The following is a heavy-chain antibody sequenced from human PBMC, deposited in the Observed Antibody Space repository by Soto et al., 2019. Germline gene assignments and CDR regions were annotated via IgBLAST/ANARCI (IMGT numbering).Heavy chain of an antibody. J-gene: IGHJ4*02. Sequence: TLSLTCTGSGDSISNGDYYWSWIRQPPGRGLEWIGYIDSSGSTYHNPSLKSRLTMSVDMSKNQFSLRLTSVTAADTAVYYCASRYLYWGQGLLVTVSS. D-gene: IGHD3-16*02. CDR2: IDSSGST. CDR3: ASRYLY. V-gene: IGHV4-30-4*01. CDR1: GDSISNGDYY.